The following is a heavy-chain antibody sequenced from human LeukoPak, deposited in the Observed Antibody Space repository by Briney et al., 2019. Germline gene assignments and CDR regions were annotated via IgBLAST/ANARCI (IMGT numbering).Heavy chain of an antibody. CDR1: GFTFSSYA. D-gene: IGHD3-10*01. CDR3: ARDFRVYVSGSYYS. CDR2: ISYDGTNK. J-gene: IGHJ4*02. Sequence: GGSLRLSCAASGFTFSSYAMHWVRQAPGKGLEWVAFISYDGTNKYYADSVKGRFTISRDNSKNTLYLQMNSLRAEDTALYYCARDFRVYVSGSYYSWGQETLVTVSS. V-gene: IGHV3-30-3*01.